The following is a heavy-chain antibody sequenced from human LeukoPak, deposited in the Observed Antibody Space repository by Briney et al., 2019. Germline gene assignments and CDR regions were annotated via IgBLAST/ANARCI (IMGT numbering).Heavy chain of an antibody. CDR3: ARVPSVIDAFDI. Sequence: PSETLSLTCTVSGGSVSSYYWSWIRQPAGKGLEWIGRIYTSGSTYYNPSLKSRLTISVDTSKNHFSLRLSSMTAADTAVYYCARVPSVIDAFDIWGQGTMVTVSS. CDR2: IYTSGST. V-gene: IGHV4-4*07. D-gene: IGHD2-21*01. J-gene: IGHJ3*02. CDR1: GGSVSSYY.